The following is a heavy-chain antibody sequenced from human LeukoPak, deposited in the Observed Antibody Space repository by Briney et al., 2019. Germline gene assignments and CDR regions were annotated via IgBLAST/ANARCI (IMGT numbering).Heavy chain of an antibody. CDR1: GYTFTGHY. CDR3: AREGGGYSYGQFDY. V-gene: IGHV1-46*01. D-gene: IGHD5-18*01. Sequence: ASVKVSCKASGYTFTGHYMHWVRQAPGQGLEWMGLINPSGSSTIYAQKFQGRVTMTRDMSTSTDYMELSSLRSEDTAVYYCAREGGGYSYGQFDYWGQGTLVTVSS. J-gene: IGHJ4*02. CDR2: INPSGSST.